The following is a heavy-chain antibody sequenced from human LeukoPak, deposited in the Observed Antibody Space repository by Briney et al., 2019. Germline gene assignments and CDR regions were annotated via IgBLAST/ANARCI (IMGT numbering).Heavy chain of an antibody. D-gene: IGHD1-26*01. V-gene: IGHV3-23*01. Sequence: PGGSLRLSCAASGFTFSSYAMSWVRQAPGKGLEWVSAISGSGGSTYYADSVRGRFTISRDSSKNTLYLQMNSLRAEDTAVYYCAKDTEREFDYWGQGTLVTVSS. CDR1: GFTFSSYA. CDR3: AKDTEREFDY. CDR2: ISGSGGST. J-gene: IGHJ4*02.